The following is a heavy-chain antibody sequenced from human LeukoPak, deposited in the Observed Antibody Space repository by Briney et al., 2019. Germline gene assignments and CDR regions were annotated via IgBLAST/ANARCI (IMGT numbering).Heavy chain of an antibody. CDR1: GFTFSSYW. V-gene: IGHV3-21*01. CDR2: ISSSGGYI. D-gene: IGHD6-13*01. CDR3: ARAYINLEYSSSWYFDY. Sequence: GGSLRLSCAASGFTFSSYWMSWVRQAPGKGLEWVSSISSSGGYIYYADSVKGRFTISRDNAKNSLYLQMSCLRAEDTAVYYCARAYINLEYSSSWYFDYWGQGTLVTVSS. J-gene: IGHJ4*02.